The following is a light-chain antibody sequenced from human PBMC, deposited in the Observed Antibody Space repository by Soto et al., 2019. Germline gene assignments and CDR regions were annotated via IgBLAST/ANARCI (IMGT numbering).Light chain of an antibody. CDR2: EVT. Sequence: QSALTQPASVSGSPGQSITISCTGTSSDVGGYNYVSWYQQHPGKAPKRMIYEVTNRPSGVSNRFSGSKSGNTASLTIAGLQAEDEADYYCSSYTRRATYVFGTGTKLTVL. J-gene: IGLJ1*01. CDR1: SSDVGGYNY. V-gene: IGLV2-14*01. CDR3: SSYTRRATYV.